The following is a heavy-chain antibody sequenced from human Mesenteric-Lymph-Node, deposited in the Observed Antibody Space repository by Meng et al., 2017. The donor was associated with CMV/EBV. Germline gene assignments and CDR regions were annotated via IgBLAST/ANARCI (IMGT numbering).Heavy chain of an antibody. D-gene: IGHD3-10*01. CDR2: IRAGNGNI. CDR3: ARESSHYYGSGSYDY. Sequence: SGYTISNYCIHWVRQAPGQRLEWMGWIRAGNGNIKYSQKFQDRVTITRDTSTNTAYMELSSLRSEDTAVYYCARESSHYYGSGSYDYWGQGTLVTVSS. V-gene: IGHV1-3*01. CDR1: GYTISNYC. J-gene: IGHJ4*02.